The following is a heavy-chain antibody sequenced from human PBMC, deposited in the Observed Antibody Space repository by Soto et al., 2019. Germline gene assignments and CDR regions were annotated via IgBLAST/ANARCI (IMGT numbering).Heavy chain of an antibody. CDR3: ASLGVGDWANYYYYYGMDV. V-gene: IGHV3-23*01. D-gene: IGHD2-21*02. Sequence: GGSLRLSCAATGFTFSVYAMTWVRQAPGKGLEWVSAITANGGSTYSADSVKGRFTISRDNSKNTLFLQMNSLRAEDTAVYYCASLGVGDWANYYYYYGMDVWGQGTTVTVSS. CDR1: GFTFSVYA. J-gene: IGHJ6*02. CDR2: ITANGGST.